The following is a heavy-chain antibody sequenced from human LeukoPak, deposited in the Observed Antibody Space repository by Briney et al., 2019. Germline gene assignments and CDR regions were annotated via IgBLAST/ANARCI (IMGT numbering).Heavy chain of an antibody. V-gene: IGHV3-30-3*01. Sequence: GGSLRLSCAASGFTFSSYAMHWVRQAPGKGLEWVAVISYDGSNKYYADSVKGRFTISRDNSKNTLYLQMNSLRAEDTAVYYCARPSEGLRYFDWFVMDVWGQGTTVTVPS. CDR2: ISYDGSNK. D-gene: IGHD3-9*01. CDR1: GFTFSSYA. J-gene: IGHJ6*02. CDR3: ARPSEGLRYFDWFVMDV.